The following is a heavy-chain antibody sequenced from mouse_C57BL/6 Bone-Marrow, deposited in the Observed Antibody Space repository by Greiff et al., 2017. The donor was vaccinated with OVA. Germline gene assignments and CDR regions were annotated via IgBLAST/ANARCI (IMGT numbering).Heavy chain of an antibody. Sequence: EVQGVESGGGLVQPGGSLSLSCAASGFTFTDYYMSWVRQPPGKALEWLGFIRNKANGYTTEYSASVKGRFTIFRDNSQSILYLQMNALRAEDSATYYCASLYYGSSDDAMDYWGQGTSVTVSS. CDR3: ASLYYGSSDDAMDY. CDR1: GFTFTDYY. V-gene: IGHV7-3*01. CDR2: IRNKANGYTT. J-gene: IGHJ4*01. D-gene: IGHD1-1*01.